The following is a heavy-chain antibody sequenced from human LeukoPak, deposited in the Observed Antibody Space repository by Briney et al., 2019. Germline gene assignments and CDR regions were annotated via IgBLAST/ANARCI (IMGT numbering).Heavy chain of an antibody. CDR1: GFTFDDFG. J-gene: IGHJ4*02. V-gene: IGHV3-20*04. D-gene: IGHD3-16*02. CDR2: INWNGGGT. Sequence: GGSQRLSCAASGFTFDDFGMTWVRQAPGEGLEWVSGINWNGGGTGYADSVKGPFTISRDNAKKILYLRMNSLRVEDTAVYYCARWELSGRVMERLSWIDHWGQGALVTVSS. CDR3: ARWELSGRVMERLSWIDH.